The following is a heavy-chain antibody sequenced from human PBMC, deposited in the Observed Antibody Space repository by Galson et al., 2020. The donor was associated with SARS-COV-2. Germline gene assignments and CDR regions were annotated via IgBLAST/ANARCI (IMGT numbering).Heavy chain of an antibody. V-gene: IGHV3-30*04. CDR2: ISYDGSNK. CDR1: GFTFSSYA. CDR3: ARAGSGSYYNGWFDP. J-gene: IGHJ5*02. Sequence: GESLKISCAASGFTFSSYAMHWVRQAPGKGLEWVAVISYDGSNKYYADSVKGRFTISRDNSKNTLYLQMNSLRAEDTAVYYCARAGSGSYYNGWFDPWGQGTLVTVSS. D-gene: IGHD3-10*01.